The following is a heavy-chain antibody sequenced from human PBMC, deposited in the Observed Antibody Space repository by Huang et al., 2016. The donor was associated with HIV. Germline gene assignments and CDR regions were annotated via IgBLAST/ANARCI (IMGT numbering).Heavy chain of an antibody. CDR2: VNQRGLS. CDR3: ARPRMTATSSDSTWSFFDS. CDR1: GGSLSDYY. Sequence: QVQLQQWGAGLLKPSGVLSLKCAVYGGSLSDYYWTWFRQSPGKGLEWIGEVNQRGLSTYNPSLRSRVTMSVDMSKNQFSLNLTSLTVADTAVYYCARPRMTATSSDSTWSFFDSWGQGTLVIVSS. J-gene: IGHJ4*02. D-gene: IGHD2-21*02. V-gene: IGHV4-34*02.